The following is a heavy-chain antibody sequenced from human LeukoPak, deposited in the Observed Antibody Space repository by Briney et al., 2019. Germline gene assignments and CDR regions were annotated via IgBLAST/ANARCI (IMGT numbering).Heavy chain of an antibody. V-gene: IGHV3-11*01. CDR3: AREPVSGWLSSVYFDL. CDR1: GVGFRDYY. D-gene: IGHD3-9*01. Sequence: GGSLRLSCIASGVGFRDYYMSWIRQAPGKGPEWISYISNSGSSIFYTDSIRGRFTISRDNAKNSLFLQMNSLRDEDTAVYYCAREPVSGWLSSVYFDLWGRGTLVTVSS. CDR2: ISNSGSSI. J-gene: IGHJ2*01.